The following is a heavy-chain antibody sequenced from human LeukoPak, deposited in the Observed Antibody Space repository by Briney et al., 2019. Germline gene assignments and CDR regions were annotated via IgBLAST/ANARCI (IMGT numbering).Heavy chain of an antibody. V-gene: IGHV4-39*01. CDR2: IYYSGST. CDR1: GGSISSSSYY. CDR3: ARSPTPGSAFDY. Sequence: PSETLSLTCTVSGGSISSSSYYWGWIRQPTGKGLEWIGSIYYSGSTYYNPSLKSRVTISVDTSKNQFSLKLSSVTAADTAVYYCARSPTPGSAFDYWGQGTLVTASS. J-gene: IGHJ4*02.